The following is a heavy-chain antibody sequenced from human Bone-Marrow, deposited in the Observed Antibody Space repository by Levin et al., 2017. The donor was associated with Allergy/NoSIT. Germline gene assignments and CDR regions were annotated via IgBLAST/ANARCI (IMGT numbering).Heavy chain of an antibody. CDR1: GFTFTTYW. J-gene: IGHJ3*02. V-gene: IGHV3-7*01. CDR2: IKKDGSEK. CDR3: ARDLDSSAWYEGSSFDI. Sequence: PGESLKISCSASGFTFTTYWMSWVRQAPGKGLEWVANIKKDGSEKYYVDSVKGRFIISRDNAKKSLFLQMNSLRAEDTAVYYCARDLDSSAWYEGSSFDIWGQGTMVTVAS. D-gene: IGHD6-13*01.